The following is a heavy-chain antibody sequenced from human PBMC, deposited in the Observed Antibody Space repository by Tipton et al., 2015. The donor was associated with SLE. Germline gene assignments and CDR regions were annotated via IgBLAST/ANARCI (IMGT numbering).Heavy chain of an antibody. J-gene: IGHJ5*02. CDR1: GGSISSHY. V-gene: IGHV4-59*11. CDR2: IYYSGST. Sequence: TLSLTCTVSGGSISSHYWSWIRQPPGKGLEWIGYIYYSGSTNYNPSLKSRVTISVDTSKNQFSLKLSSVTAADTAVYYCARDRGSGTWFGPWGQGTLVTVSS. CDR3: ARDRGSGTWFGP. D-gene: IGHD3-10*01.